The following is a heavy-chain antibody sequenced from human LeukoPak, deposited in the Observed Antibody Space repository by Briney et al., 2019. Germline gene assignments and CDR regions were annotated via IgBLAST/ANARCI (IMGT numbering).Heavy chain of an antibody. V-gene: IGHV4-4*07. CDR2: IYTSGST. CDR3: ARGPRFGELLWHWFDP. J-gene: IGHJ5*02. CDR1: GGSISSYY. Sequence: PSETLSLTCTVSGGSISSYYWSWIRQSAGKGLEWIGRIYTSGSTNYNPSLKSRVTISEDTSKNQFSLKLRSVTAADTAVYYCARGPRFGELLWHWFDPWGQGTLVTVSS. D-gene: IGHD3-10*01.